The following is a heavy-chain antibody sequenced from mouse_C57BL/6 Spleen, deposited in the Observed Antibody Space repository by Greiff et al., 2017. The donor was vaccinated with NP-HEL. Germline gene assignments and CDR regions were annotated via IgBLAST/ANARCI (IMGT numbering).Heavy chain of an antibody. CDR2: INPSNGGT. J-gene: IGHJ4*01. CDR3: ARPLGLLDAMDY. Sequence: QVQLQQPGTELVKPGASVKLSCKASGYTFTSYWMHWVKQRPGQGLEWIGNINPSNGGTNYNEKFESKATLTVDKSSSTAYMQLSSLTSEDSAVYYCARPLGLLDAMDYWGQGTSVTVSS. CDR1: GYTFTSYW. D-gene: IGHD2-3*01. V-gene: IGHV1-53*01.